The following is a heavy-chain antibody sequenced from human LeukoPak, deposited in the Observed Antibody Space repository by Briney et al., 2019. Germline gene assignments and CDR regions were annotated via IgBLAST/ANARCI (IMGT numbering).Heavy chain of an antibody. Sequence: SETLSLTCTVSGGSINTYYWSWIRQPPGKGLEWIGYIYYSGSTNYNPSLKSRVTISVDTSTNQFSLKLSSVTAADTAVYYCATDPGSYYMDVWGKGTTVTVSS. CDR2: IYYSGST. J-gene: IGHJ6*03. CDR3: ATDPGSYYMDV. CDR1: GGSINTYY. D-gene: IGHD3-10*01. V-gene: IGHV4-59*01.